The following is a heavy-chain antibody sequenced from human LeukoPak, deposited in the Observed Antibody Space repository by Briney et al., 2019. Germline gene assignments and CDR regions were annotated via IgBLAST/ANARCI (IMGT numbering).Heavy chain of an antibody. V-gene: IGHV4-4*07. CDR3: ARDQGWQQLVQWFDP. CDR1: GGSISSYY. J-gene: IGHJ5*02. CDR2: IYTSGST. Sequence: SETLSLTCTVSGGSISSYYWSWIRQPAGKGLEWIGRIYTSGSTNCNPSLKSRVTMSVDTSKNQFSLKLSSVTAADTAVYYCARDQGWQQLVQWFDPWGQGTLVTVSS. D-gene: IGHD6-13*01.